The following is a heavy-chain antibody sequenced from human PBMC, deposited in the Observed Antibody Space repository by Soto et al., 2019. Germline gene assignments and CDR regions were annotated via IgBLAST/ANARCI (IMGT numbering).Heavy chain of an antibody. CDR1: GYTFTSYD. CDR3: ARGDIGTMVYASYYFDY. D-gene: IGHD2-8*01. V-gene: IGHV1-8*01. CDR2: MNPNSGNT. Sequence: ASVKVSCKASGYTFTSYDINWVRQATGQGLEWMGWMNPNSGNTGYAQKFQGRVTMTRNTSISTAYMELSSLRSEDTSVYYCARGDIGTMVYASYYFDYWGQGTLVTVSS. J-gene: IGHJ4*02.